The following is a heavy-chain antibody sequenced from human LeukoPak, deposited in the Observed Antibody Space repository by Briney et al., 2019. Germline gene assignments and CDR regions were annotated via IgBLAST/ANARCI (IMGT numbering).Heavy chain of an antibody. J-gene: IGHJ5*02. V-gene: IGHV1-3*01. CDR1: GYTFTSNA. D-gene: IGHD2-2*01. CDR2: INAGNGNT. Sequence: ASVTVTCKASGYTFTSNAMHWVRQAPGQRLEWMGWINAGNGNTKYSQKFQGRVTITRDTSASTAYMELSSLRSEDTAVYYCASFGVVPAAPFDPWGQGTLVTVSS. CDR3: ASFGVVPAAPFDP.